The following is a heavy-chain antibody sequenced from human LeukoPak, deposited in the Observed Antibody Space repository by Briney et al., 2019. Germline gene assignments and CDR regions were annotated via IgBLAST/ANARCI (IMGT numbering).Heavy chain of an antibody. J-gene: IGHJ5*02. V-gene: IGHV3-74*01. CDR3: ASGPTGFA. Sequence: GGSLRLSCVASGFTFSRYWMHWVRQAPGKGLVWVSRINSDGSTTIYADSVKGRFTISRDNAKNTLYLQMNSLRAEDTAVYFCASGPTGFAWGQGTLVAVSS. D-gene: IGHD1-14*01. CDR1: GFTFSRYW. CDR2: INSDGSTT.